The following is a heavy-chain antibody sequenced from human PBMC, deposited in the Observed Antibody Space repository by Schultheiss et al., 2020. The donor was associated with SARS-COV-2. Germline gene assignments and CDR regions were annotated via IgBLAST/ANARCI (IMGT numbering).Heavy chain of an antibody. CDR2: ISAYNGNT. CDR1: GYTFTSYG. Sequence: ASVKVSCKASGYTFTSYGISWVRQAPGQGLDWMGWISAYNGNTNYAQKLQGRVTMTTDTSTSTAYMELRSLRSDDTAVYYCARVPRRPIGAAAGTNWFDPWGQGTLVTVSS. J-gene: IGHJ5*02. V-gene: IGHV1-18*01. D-gene: IGHD6-13*01. CDR3: ARVPRRPIGAAAGTNWFDP.